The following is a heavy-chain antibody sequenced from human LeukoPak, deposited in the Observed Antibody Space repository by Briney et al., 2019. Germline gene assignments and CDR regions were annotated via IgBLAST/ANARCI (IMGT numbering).Heavy chain of an antibody. D-gene: IGHD3-22*01. CDR1: GGFISSSTSY. Sequence: SETLSLTCTVSGGFISSSTSYWGWIRQPPGKGLEWIGDIYYSGNTHYNPSLKNRVTILADTSKNEFSLKLSSVTATDTAVYYCARVPHSVEGSMKAVFIHYFDYWGQGSLVTVSS. CDR3: ARVPHSVEGSMKAVFIHYFDY. CDR2: IYYSGNT. J-gene: IGHJ4*02. V-gene: IGHV4-39*07.